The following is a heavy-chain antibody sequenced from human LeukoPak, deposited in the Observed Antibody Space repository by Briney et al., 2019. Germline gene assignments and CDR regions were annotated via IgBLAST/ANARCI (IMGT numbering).Heavy chain of an antibody. CDR1: GFIFSCYA. J-gene: IGHJ4*02. CDR3: AKHYYDTSGTPRYFDY. Sequence: GASLRLSCAASGFIFSCYAMGWGRQARGKVVEWVTAFSGSGGSAYCADSVKGRFTISRDNSMNTLHLQMNSLRDEDTAVYYCAKHYYDTSGTPRYFDYWGQGTLVAVSS. D-gene: IGHD3-22*01. V-gene: IGHV3-23*01. CDR2: FSGSGGSA.